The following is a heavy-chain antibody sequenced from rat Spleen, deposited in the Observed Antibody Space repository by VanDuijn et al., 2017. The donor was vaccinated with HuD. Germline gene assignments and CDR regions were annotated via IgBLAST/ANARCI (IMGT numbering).Heavy chain of an antibody. CDR1: GFTFSDHY. CDR3: TVGVYAFDY. D-gene: IGHD1-11*01. V-gene: IGHV5-20*01. J-gene: IGHJ2*01. Sequence: EVQLVESGGGLVQPGRSLKLSCAASGFTFSDHYMAWVRQAPTKGLEWVASISYDGGNTYYRDSVKGRFSISRDNAKSTLYLQMNSLRSEDTATYYCTVGVYAFDYWGQGVMVTVSS. CDR2: ISYDGGNT.